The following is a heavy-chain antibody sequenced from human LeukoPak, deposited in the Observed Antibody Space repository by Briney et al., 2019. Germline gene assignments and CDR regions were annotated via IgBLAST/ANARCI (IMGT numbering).Heavy chain of an antibody. CDR1: GGSISSYY. CDR3: ARGYSSSWYYFEY. CDR2: IYYSGTT. J-gene: IGHJ4*02. Sequence: PSETLSLTCTVSGGSISSYYWSWIRQPPGRGLEWIGYIYYSGTTNYNPSLKSRVTISVDTSKNQFSLKLSSVTAADTAVYFCARGYSSSWYYFEYWGQGTLVTVSS. V-gene: IGHV4-59*01. D-gene: IGHD6-13*01.